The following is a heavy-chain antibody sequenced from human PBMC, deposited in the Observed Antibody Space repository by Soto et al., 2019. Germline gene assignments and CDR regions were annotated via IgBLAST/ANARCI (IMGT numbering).Heavy chain of an antibody. D-gene: IGHD2-2*01. CDR1: GGTFSSYS. V-gene: IGHV1-69*01. J-gene: IGHJ6*02. Sequence: QVQLVQSGAEVKKPGSSVKVSCKASGGTFSSYSISWVRQAPGQGLEWMGGIIPIPGTENYAQKIQSRVTITADESTRTAYMERSRLRSKYTAVYYCARSQGSSTSLEIYYYYYYGIDVWGQGTTVTVSS. CDR2: IIPIPGTE. CDR3: ARSQGSSTSLEIYYYYYYGIDV.